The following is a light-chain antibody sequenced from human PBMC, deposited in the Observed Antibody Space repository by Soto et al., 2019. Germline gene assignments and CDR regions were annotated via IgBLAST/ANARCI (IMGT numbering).Light chain of an antibody. V-gene: IGKV1-39*01. CDR1: QSVSTY. CDR3: QHTYRTPWT. J-gene: IGKJ1*01. CDR2: GSS. Sequence: ITPVPSSLSSSVGESGTITCXAGQSVSTYLNWYQQKPDKAPKLLIYGSSRLQTGVPSRFSGSGSGTDFTLTISSVQPEDFATYFCQHTYRTPWTFGQGTKVDI.